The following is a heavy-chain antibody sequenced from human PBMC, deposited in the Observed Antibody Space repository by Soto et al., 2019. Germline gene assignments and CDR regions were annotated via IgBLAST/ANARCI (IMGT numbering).Heavy chain of an antibody. J-gene: IGHJ4*02. CDR1: GGSIDTYY. CDR2: ISHTGTT. CDR3: PRLIRGAAAAFDS. V-gene: IGHV4-59*08. D-gene: IGHD6-25*01. Sequence: QVQLQESGPGLVKPSETLSLTCTVSGGSIDTYYWSWIRQPPGKGLEYIGYISHTGTTDSNPSLKSRVTLSIDTSKNQFSLNLSSVPASDTARYYCPRLIRGAAAAFDSWGQGSLVTVSS.